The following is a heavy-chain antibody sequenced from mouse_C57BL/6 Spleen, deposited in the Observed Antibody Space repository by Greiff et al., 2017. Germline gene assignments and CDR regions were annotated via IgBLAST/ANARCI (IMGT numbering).Heavy chain of an antibody. CDR1: GYTFTDYY. Sequence: VQLQQSGPVLVKPGASVKMSCKASGYTFTDYYMNWVKQSHGKSLEWIGVINPYNGGTSYNQKFKGKATLTVDKSSSTAYMELNSLTSEDSAVYYCARDLITTVVALSYWYFDVWGTGTTVTVSS. D-gene: IGHD1-1*01. V-gene: IGHV1-19*01. J-gene: IGHJ1*03. CDR3: ARDLITTVVALSYWYFDV. CDR2: INPYNGGT.